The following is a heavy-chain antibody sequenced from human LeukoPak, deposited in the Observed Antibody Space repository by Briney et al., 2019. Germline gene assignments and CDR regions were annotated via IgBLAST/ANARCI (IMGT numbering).Heavy chain of an antibody. Sequence: SETLSPTCTVSGGSISSYYWSWIRQPPGKGLEWIGYIYYSGSTNYNPSLKSRVTISVDTSKNQFSLKLSSVTAADTAVYYCANGGGATNAFDIWGQGTMVTVSS. CDR2: IYYSGST. CDR3: ANGGGATNAFDI. D-gene: IGHD1-26*01. V-gene: IGHV4-59*01. CDR1: GGSISSYY. J-gene: IGHJ3*02.